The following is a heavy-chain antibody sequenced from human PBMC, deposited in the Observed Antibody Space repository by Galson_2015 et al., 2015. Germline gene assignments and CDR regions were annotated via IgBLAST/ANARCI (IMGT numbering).Heavy chain of an antibody. CDR3: ARHVVVPAARNLNYYYGMDV. V-gene: IGHV4-39*01. CDR1: GDSIASRSHY. D-gene: IGHD2-2*01. Sequence: ETLSLTCTVSGDSIASRSHYWGWIRQSPGKGLEWIGSVDYSGTTYYNPSLKSRVTILVDTSKNQFSLRLSSVTAADSDVYFCARHVVVPAARNLNYYYGMDVWGQGTTVTVSS. J-gene: IGHJ6*02. CDR2: VDYSGTT.